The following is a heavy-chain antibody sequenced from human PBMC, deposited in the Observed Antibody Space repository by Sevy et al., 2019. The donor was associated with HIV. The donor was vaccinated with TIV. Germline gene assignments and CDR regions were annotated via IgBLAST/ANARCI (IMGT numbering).Heavy chain of an antibody. D-gene: IGHD6-13*01. V-gene: IGHV3-49*03. J-gene: IGHJ4*02. CDR3: TREGKSPSFDY. CDR1: GFTFGDYA. CDR2: IRSKAYGGTT. Sequence: GGSLRLSCTASGFTFGDYAMSWFRQAPGKGLEWVGFIRSKAYGGTTEYAASVKGRFTISRDDSKSIAYLQMNSRKTEDTAVYYCTREGKSPSFDYWGQGTLVTVSS.